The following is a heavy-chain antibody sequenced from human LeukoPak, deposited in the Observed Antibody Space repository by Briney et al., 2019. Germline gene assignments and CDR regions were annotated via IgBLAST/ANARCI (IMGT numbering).Heavy chain of an antibody. Sequence: SETLSLTCTVSGGSVSSGSYFWSWIRQPPGKGLGWIGYIYYSGSTNYNPSLKSRVTISVDTSKNQFSLRLSSVAAADTAVYYCARRSSEGHYYYYMDVWGKGTTVTVSS. CDR2: IYYSGST. CDR1: GGSVSSGSYF. CDR3: ARRSSEGHYYYYMDV. V-gene: IGHV4-61*01. D-gene: IGHD3-10*01. J-gene: IGHJ6*03.